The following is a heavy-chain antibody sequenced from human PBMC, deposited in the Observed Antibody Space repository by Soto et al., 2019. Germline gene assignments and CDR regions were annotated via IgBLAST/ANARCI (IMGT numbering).Heavy chain of an antibody. CDR1: GGPFSSFA. D-gene: IGHD3-3*01. V-gene: IGHV1-69*06. Sequence: QVQLVQSGAEVKKPGSSVKVSCTTSGGPFSSFAINWVRQAPGQGLEWMGGIIPLDGTTTYPEKIQGRVTITADTSTSTAYMDLSSLTLEDTAVYYCARSFTKSRRGGVAFDYWGQGTLLTVSS. CDR3: ARSFTKSRRGGVAFDY. J-gene: IGHJ4*02. CDR2: IIPLDGTT.